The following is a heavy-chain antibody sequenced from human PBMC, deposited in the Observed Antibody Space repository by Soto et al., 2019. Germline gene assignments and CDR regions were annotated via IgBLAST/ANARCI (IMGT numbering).Heavy chain of an antibody. CDR3: ARVQQYSGYEDDY. D-gene: IGHD5-12*01. CDR2: ISAYNGNT. J-gene: IGHJ4*02. V-gene: IGHV1-18*01. Sequence: QVQLVQSGAEVKKPGASVKVSCKASGYTFTSYGISWVRQAPGQGLEWMGWISAYNGNTNYAQKLQGRVTSTTDPATSTAYMERRSLRSDDTAVYYCARVQQYSGYEDDYWGQGTLVTVSS. CDR1: GYTFTSYG.